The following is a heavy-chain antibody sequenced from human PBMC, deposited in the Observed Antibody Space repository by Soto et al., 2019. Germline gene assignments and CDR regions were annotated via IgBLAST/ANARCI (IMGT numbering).Heavy chain of an antibody. D-gene: IGHD3-22*01. CDR1: GYTFTSYY. CDR2: INPSGGST. J-gene: IGHJ3*02. V-gene: IGHV1-46*01. CDR3: AALHETHSYDIDGYSYDTFDI. Sequence: ASVKVSCKASGYTFTSYYMHWVRQAPGQGLEWMGIINPSGGSTSYAQKFQGRVTMTRDTSTSTVYMELSSLRSEDTAVYYCAALHETHSYDIDGYSYDTFDIWGQGTMVTVSS.